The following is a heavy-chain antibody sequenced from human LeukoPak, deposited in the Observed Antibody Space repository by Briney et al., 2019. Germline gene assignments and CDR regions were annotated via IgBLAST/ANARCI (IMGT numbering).Heavy chain of an antibody. CDR3: AREGPTEYSSSQDY. V-gene: IGHV3-53*01. CDR1: GFTVSSNY. J-gene: IGHJ4*02. D-gene: IGHD6-6*01. CDR2: IYSGGST. Sequence: GGPLRLSCAASGFTVSSNYMSWVRQAPGKGLEWVSVIYSGGSTYYADSVKGRFTISRDNSKNSLYLQMNSLRAEDTAVYYCAREGPTEYSSSQDYWGQGTLVTVSS.